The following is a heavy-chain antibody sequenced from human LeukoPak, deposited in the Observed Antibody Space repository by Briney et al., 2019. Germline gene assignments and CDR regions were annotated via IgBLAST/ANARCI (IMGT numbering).Heavy chain of an antibody. CDR1: GFTFSTYW. J-gene: IGHJ4*02. V-gene: IGHV3-74*01. Sequence: PGGSLRLSCAASGFTFSTYWLHWVRQAPGEGLVWVSRIESDGGSTTYADSVKGRFTISRDNAKNTLYLQMNSLRAEDTAVYYCARGYYHGSIDYWGQGTLVTVSS. D-gene: IGHD5-18*01. CDR2: IESDGGST. CDR3: ARGYYHGSIDY.